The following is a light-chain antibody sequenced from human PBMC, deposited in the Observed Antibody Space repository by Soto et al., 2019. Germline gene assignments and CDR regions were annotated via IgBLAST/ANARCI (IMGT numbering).Light chain of an antibody. CDR1: SSDVGGYNY. Sequence: QSALTQPPSASGSPGQSVTISRTGTSSDVGGYNYGSWYQQHPGKAPKLMIYEVSKRPSGVPDRFSGSKSGNTASLTVSGLQAEEEADYYCSSYAGSKTLFGGGTQLTVL. J-gene: IGLJ2*01. V-gene: IGLV2-8*01. CDR3: SSYAGSKTL. CDR2: EVS.